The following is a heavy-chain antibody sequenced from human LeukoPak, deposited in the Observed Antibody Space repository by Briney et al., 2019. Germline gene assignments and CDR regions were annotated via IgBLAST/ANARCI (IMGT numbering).Heavy chain of an antibody. J-gene: IGHJ5*02. V-gene: IGHV3-15*01. CDR3: TPDLGSTVA. CDR2: IKSKTDGGTT. D-gene: IGHD2-2*01. Sequence: PGGSLRLSCAASGFTFNNAWMSWVRQAPGTGLEWGGRIKSKTDGGTTDYAAPVKGRFTISRDDSKNTLYLQMNSLKTEDTAVYYCTPDLGSTVAWGQGTLVTVSP. CDR1: GFTFNNAW.